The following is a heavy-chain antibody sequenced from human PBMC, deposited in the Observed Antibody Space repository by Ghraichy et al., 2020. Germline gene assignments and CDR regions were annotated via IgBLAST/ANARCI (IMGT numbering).Heavy chain of an antibody. CDR2: ISSSSSYI. V-gene: IGHV3-21*01. CDR1: GFTFSSYS. D-gene: IGHD3-9*01. Sequence: GESLNISCAASGFTFSSYSMNWVRQAPGKGLEWVSSISSSSSYIYYADSVKGRFTISRDNAKNSLYLQMNSLRAEDTAVYYCARGGYDILTGYYQRIHYYYGMDVWGQGTTVTVSS. CDR3: ARGGYDILTGYYQRIHYYYGMDV. J-gene: IGHJ6*02.